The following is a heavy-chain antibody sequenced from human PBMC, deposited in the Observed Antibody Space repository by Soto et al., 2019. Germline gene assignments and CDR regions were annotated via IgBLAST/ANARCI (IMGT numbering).Heavy chain of an antibody. CDR2: ITSGGNT. V-gene: IGHV3-23*01. J-gene: IGHJ4*02. CDR1: GFTFSNYP. CDR3: AKKTDSSGWDY. D-gene: IGHD6-19*01. Sequence: PGGSLRLSCAASGFTFSNYPMNWVRQAPGKGLEWVSGITSGGNTYYADSVKGRFTIPRDNSKNTLYLQVNSLRAEDTALYYCAKKTDSSGWDYWGQGSLVTVSS.